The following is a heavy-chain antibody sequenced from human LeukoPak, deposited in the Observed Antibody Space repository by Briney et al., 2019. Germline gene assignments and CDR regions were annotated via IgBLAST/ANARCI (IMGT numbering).Heavy chain of an antibody. Sequence: GASVKVSCKASGYTFTYRYLHWVRQAPGQALEWVGWITPFNGNTNYAQKFQDRVTITRDRSMSTAYMELSSLRSEDTAMYYCADSSGYYSFDYWGQGTLVTVSS. CDR2: ITPFNGNT. CDR3: ADSSGYYSFDY. V-gene: IGHV1-45*02. D-gene: IGHD3-22*01. J-gene: IGHJ4*02. CDR1: GYTFTYRY.